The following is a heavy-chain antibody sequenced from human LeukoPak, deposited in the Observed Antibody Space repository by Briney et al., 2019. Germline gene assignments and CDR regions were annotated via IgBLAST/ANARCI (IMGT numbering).Heavy chain of an antibody. V-gene: IGHV3-21*01. J-gene: IGHJ4*02. CDR3: ARKYCSTTSCLFDN. CDR2: ISSSSSYI. CDR1: GFTFSNYG. D-gene: IGHD2-2*01. Sequence: GGSLRLSCAASGFTFSNYGMNWVRQAPGKGLEWVSSISSSSSYIYYADSVKGRFTISRDNTKNSLYLQMNSLRAEDTAVYYCARKYCSTTSCLFDNWGQGTLVTVSS.